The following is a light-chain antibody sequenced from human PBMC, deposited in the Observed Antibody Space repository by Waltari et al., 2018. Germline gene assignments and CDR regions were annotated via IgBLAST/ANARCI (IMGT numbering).Light chain of an antibody. CDR3: QTGGHGTWV. Sequence: QLVLTQSPSASASLGASVKLTCTLSSGHSSNVIAWLQQHPEKGPRYLMKVNSDGSHSKGDEMPDRCSGSSSGAERYLTISILQSEDEADYDCQTGGHGTWVFGGGTKLTVL. CDR1: SGHSSNV. V-gene: IGLV4-69*01. J-gene: IGLJ3*02. CDR2: VNSDGSH.